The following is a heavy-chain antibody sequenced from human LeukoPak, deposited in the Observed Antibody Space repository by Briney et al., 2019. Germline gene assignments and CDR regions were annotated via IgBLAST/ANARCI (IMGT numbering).Heavy chain of an antibody. V-gene: IGHV4-39*01. CDR1: GGSISSSTYY. CDR2: IYYSGST. J-gene: IGHJ4*02. D-gene: IGHD6-13*01. CDR3: ARHPRGPAAGPAFDY. Sequence: SETLSLTCTVSGGSISSSTYYWGWIRQPPGKGLEWSGSIYYSGSTYYNPSLKSRLTISVDTSKNQFYLSSVTAADTAVYSCARHPRGPAAGPAFDYWGQGTLVTVSS.